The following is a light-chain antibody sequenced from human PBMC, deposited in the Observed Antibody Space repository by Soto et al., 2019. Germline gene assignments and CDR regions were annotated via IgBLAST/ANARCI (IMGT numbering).Light chain of an antibody. Sequence: DIQMTQSPSSLSASVGGRVTITCRASQGISTYLAWYQQKPGKVPKLLIYAASTLQSEVPSRISGSGSGTEFTLTISSLQPEDVATYYCQKYNSAPLTFGGGTKVEIK. V-gene: IGKV1-27*01. CDR2: AAS. J-gene: IGKJ4*01. CDR1: QGISTY. CDR3: QKYNSAPLT.